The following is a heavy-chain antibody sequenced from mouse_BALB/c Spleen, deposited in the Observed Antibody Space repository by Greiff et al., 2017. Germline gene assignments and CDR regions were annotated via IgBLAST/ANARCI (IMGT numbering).Heavy chain of an antibody. J-gene: IGHJ2*01. CDR3: TRDWAYYFDY. Sequence: EVKVEESGGGLVQPGGSMKLSCVASGFTFSNYWMNWVRQSPEKGLEWVAEIRLKSNNYATHYAESVKGRFTISRDDSKSSVYLQMNNLRAEDTGIYYCTRDWAYYFDYWGQGTTLTVSS. CDR1: GFTFSNYW. D-gene: IGHD4-1*01. V-gene: IGHV6-6*02. CDR2: IRLKSNNYAT.